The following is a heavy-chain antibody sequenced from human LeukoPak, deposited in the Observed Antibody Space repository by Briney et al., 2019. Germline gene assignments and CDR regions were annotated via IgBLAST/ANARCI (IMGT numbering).Heavy chain of an antibody. CDR2: IYYSGST. CDR1: GGSISSYY. V-gene: IGHV4-59*12. J-gene: IGHJ4*02. CDR3: ARDLTGTSNAEYFDY. D-gene: IGHD1-1*01. Sequence: SETLSLTCTVSGGSISSYYWSWIRQPPGKGLEWIGYIYYSGSTNYNPSLKSRVTISVDTSKNQFSLKLRSVTAADTAAYYCARDLTGTSNAEYFDYWGQGTLVTVSS.